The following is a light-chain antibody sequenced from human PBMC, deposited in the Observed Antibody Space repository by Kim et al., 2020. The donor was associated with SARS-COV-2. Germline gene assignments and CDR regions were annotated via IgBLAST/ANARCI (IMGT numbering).Light chain of an antibody. CDR1: ALPKQY. CDR3: QSADSDGTWV. J-gene: IGLJ3*02. V-gene: IGLV3-25*03. CDR2: KDS. Sequence: VSPGQTARITCSGDALPKQYAYWYQQKPGQAPVLVIYKDSERPSGIPERLSGSSSGTTVTLTISAVQAEDEADYYCQSADSDGTWVFGGGTQLTVL.